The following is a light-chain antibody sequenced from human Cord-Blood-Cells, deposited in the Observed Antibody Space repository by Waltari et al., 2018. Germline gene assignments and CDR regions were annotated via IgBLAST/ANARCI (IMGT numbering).Light chain of an antibody. CDR2: DVS. CDR3: SSYTSSGSWV. CDR1: SSDVGGYNY. V-gene: IGLV2-14*03. J-gene: IGLJ3*02. Sequence: QSALTQPASVSGSPGQSITISCTGTSSDVGGYNYVSWYQQHPGKAPKLMIYDVSNRPSGGSNRFSGSKSGHTAPLTISGLQAEDEADYYCSSYTSSGSWVFGGGTKLTVL.